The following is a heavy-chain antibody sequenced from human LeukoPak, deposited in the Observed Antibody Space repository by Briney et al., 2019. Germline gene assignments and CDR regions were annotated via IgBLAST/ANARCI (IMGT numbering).Heavy chain of an antibody. V-gene: IGHV5-51*01. CDR1: GYSFTNYW. Sequence: GESLKISCKGSGYSFTNYWIGWVRQMPGKGLECMGIIYPADSDTRYSPSFQGQVTISADKSISTAYLQWSSLKASDTAMYYCARQENYYDSSGYFTPPIDYWGQGTLVTVSS. CDR3: ARQENYYDSSGYFTPPIDY. J-gene: IGHJ4*02. D-gene: IGHD3-22*01. CDR2: IYPADSDT.